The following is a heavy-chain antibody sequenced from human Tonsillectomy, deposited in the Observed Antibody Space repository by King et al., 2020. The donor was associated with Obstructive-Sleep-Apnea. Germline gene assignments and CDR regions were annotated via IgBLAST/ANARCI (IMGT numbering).Heavy chain of an antibody. Sequence: VQSGGSLTLSCATSGFTLSDFFMDWVRQAPGKGLEWLARSTSEARGYITVYAASVKDRFTIPRDVSSKSLYLHMRSLEIDDTAVYYCVRGYRGFDSWGQGTLVTVSS. CDR3: VRGYRGFDS. CDR1: GFTLSDFF. V-gene: IGHV3-72*01. CDR2: STSEARGYIT. J-gene: IGHJ4*02. D-gene: IGHD1-14*01.